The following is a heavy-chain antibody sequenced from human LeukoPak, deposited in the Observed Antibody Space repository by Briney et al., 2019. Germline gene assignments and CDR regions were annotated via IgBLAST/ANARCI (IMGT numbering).Heavy chain of an antibody. CDR2: IKSKTDGGTT. CDR1: GFTFSNAW. V-gene: IGHV3-15*01. CDR3: TTGLRFGDPRVDY. J-gene: IGHJ4*02. D-gene: IGHD3-10*01. Sequence: PGGSLRLSCAASGFTFSNAWMSWVRQAPGKGLEWVGRIKSKTDGGTTDYAAPVKGRFTISRDDSKNTLYLQMNSLKTEDTAVYYCTTGLRFGDPRVDYWGQGTLVTVSS.